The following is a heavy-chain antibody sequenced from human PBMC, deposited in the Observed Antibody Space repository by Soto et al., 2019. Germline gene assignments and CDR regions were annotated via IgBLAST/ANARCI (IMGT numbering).Heavy chain of an antibody. CDR3: ARGSSGYISSWYYFDY. Sequence: PVGSLRLSCAASGFTFTDYALSWVRQAPGKGLEWVATISGIGGSTYLADSVKGRLSISRDNSKNTVSLLMNSLRAEDTAVYFCARGSSGYISSWYYFDYWGRGTLVTAPQ. CDR1: GFTFTDYA. D-gene: IGHD6-13*01. J-gene: IGHJ4*02. CDR2: ISGIGGST. V-gene: IGHV3-23*01.